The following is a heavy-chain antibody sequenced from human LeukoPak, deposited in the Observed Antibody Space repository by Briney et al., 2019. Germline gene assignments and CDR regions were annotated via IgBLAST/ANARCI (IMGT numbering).Heavy chain of an antibody. D-gene: IGHD6-19*01. CDR2: IYYSGST. J-gene: IGHJ4*02. V-gene: IGHV4-30-4*08. CDR1: GGSISSGDYY. Sequence: PSETLSLTCTVFGGSISSGDYYWSWIRQPPGKGLEWIGYIYYSGSTYYNPSLKSRVTISVDTSKNQFSLKLSSVTAADTAVYYCARKYSSGWYGPFDYWGQGTLVTVSS. CDR3: ARKYSSGWYGPFDY.